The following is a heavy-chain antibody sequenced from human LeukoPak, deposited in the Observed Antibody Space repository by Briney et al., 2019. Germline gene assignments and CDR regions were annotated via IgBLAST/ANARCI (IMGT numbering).Heavy chain of an antibody. J-gene: IGHJ4*02. D-gene: IGHD1-14*01. CDR1: GFTFGNYA. Sequence: GGSLRLSCAASGFTFGNYAMSWVRQAPGKGLEWVSTVSGNAGSTYYADSVKGRFTISRDYSNNTVYLQMNSLRAEDMAAYYCAKGGHTYRYFDYWGQGTLVTVSS. CDR3: AKGGHTYRYFDY. V-gene: IGHV3-23*01. CDR2: VSGNAGST.